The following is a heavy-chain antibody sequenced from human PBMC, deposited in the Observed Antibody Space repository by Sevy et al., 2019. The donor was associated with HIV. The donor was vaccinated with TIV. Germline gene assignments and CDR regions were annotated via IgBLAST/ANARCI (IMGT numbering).Heavy chain of an antibody. CDR1: GYTFIGYF. J-gene: IGHJ4*02. D-gene: IGHD1-7*01. Sequence: ASVKVSCKASGYTFIGYFMHWVRQAPGQGLEWMGWINPNSGDTNYSQKFQDRVTMTRDTSINIAYMERSRLRSDDTALYYCARDMELVNEGTQEFYYWGQGTLVTVSS. V-gene: IGHV1-2*02. CDR2: INPNSGDT. CDR3: ARDMELVNEGTQEFYY.